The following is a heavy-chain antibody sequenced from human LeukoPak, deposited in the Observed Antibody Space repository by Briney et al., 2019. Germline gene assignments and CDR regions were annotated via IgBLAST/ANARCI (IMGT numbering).Heavy chain of an antibody. CDR1: GYTFTSYY. Sequence: ASVKVSCMASGYTFTSYYMHWVRQAPGQGIEWMGLINPSGGSTSYAQKFQGRVTMTRDTSTSTVYMELSSLRSEDTAVYYCARSLGPHDLDSSCYEFDPWGQGTLVTVSS. J-gene: IGHJ5*02. CDR3: ARSLGPHDLDSSCYEFDP. CDR2: INPSGGST. V-gene: IGHV1-46*01. D-gene: IGHD3-22*01.